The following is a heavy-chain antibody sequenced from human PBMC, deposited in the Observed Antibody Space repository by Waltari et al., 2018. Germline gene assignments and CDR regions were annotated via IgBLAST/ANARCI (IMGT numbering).Heavy chain of an antibody. V-gene: IGHV3-23*01. Sequence: EVQLLESGGGLVQPGGSLRLSCAASGFTFSSYAMSWVRQAPGKGLEWVSAISGSGGSTYYADSVKGRFTISGDNSKNTLYLQMNSLGAEDTAVYYCAKAGLYSSGWYRWFDPWGQGTLVTVSS. CDR2: ISGSGGST. J-gene: IGHJ5*02. CDR3: AKAGLYSSGWYRWFDP. CDR1: GFTFSSYA. D-gene: IGHD6-19*01.